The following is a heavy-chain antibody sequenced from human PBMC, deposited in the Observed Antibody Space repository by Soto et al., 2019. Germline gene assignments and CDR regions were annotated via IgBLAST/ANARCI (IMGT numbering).Heavy chain of an antibody. CDR3: ASAPNYDYYFDY. D-gene: IGHD1-7*01. J-gene: IGHJ4*02. CDR1: GGSISSYY. CDR2: IYYSGST. V-gene: IGHV4-59*01. Sequence: SETLSLTCTVSGGSISSYYWSWIRQPPGKGLEWIGYIYYSGSTNYNPSLKSRVTISVDTSKNQFSLKLSSVTAVDTAVYYCASAPNYDYYFDYWGQGTLVTVSS.